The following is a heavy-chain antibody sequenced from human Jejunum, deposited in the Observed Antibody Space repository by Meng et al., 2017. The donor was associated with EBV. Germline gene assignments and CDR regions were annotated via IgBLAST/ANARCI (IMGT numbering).Heavy chain of an antibody. V-gene: IGHV3-15*02. D-gene: IGHD6-6*01. CDR1: GFRFSNAW. CDR2: IKTKSYGGAA. Sequence: EVQLVESXXAXVXXGGXLGLSCAASGFRFSNAWMTWVRQPPGKGLEWVGRIKTKSYGGAADYAAPVKGRFTISRDDSNNTVFLQMNSLKTEDSAVYYCTTEENSNDWGQGTLVTVSS. CDR3: TTEENSND. J-gene: IGHJ4*02.